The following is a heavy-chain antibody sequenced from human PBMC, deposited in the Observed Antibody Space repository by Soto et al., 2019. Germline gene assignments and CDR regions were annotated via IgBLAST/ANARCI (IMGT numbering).Heavy chain of an antibody. D-gene: IGHD6-19*01. CDR2: INHSGST. CDR1: GGSFSGYY. CDR3: ARGYSGQWLVRNFFDY. Sequence: KSSETLSLTCAVYGGSFSGYYWSWIRQPPGKGLEWIGEINHSGSTNYNPSLKSRVTISVDTSKNQFSLKLSSVTAADTAVYYCARGYSGQWLVRNFFDYWGQGTLVPVSS. V-gene: IGHV4-34*01. J-gene: IGHJ4*02.